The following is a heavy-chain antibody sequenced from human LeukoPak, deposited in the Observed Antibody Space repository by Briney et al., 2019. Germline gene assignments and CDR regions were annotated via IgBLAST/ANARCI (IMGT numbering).Heavy chain of an antibody. CDR2: NHYSEST. D-gene: IGHD6-6*01. CDR1: GGSISSGGYY. CDR3: ARGNAAGRPGVVFDI. Sequence: SETLSLTCTVSGGSISSGGYYWSWIRQHPGKGLEWIGNNHYSESTKYNPSLKSRITISLDTSKNQFSLKLSSVTAADTAVYYCARGNAAGRPGVVFDIWGQGTTVTVSS. V-gene: IGHV4-31*03. J-gene: IGHJ3*02.